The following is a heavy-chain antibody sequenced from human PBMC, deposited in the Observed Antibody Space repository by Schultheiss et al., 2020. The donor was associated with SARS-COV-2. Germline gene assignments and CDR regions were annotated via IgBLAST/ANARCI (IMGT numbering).Heavy chain of an antibody. V-gene: IGHV4-39*07. Sequence: GSLRLSCTVSGGSLSSNAYYWGWIRQPPGTGLEWIANVYYNGNAYHNPSLKSRVTISVDTSKNQFSLKLSSVTAADTAVYYCARNAGRRYPFDYWGQGTLVTVSS. D-gene: IGHD1-1*01. J-gene: IGHJ4*02. CDR2: VYYNGNA. CDR1: GGSLSSNAYY. CDR3: ARNAGRRYPFDY.